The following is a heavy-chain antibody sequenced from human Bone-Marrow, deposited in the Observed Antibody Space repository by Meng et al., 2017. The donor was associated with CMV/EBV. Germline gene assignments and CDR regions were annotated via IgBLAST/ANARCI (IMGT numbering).Heavy chain of an antibody. CDR1: GYSFPNYW. Sequence: GESLKISCKGSGYSFPNYWIGWVRQMPGKGLEWMAIIYPGDSDTRYSPSFQGQVTISADKSISTAYLQWSSLKASDSAMYYCARHPQPGSDWYVDLWGRGTLVTVSS. D-gene: IGHD2-15*01. V-gene: IGHV5-51*01. J-gene: IGHJ2*01. CDR3: ARHPQPGSDWYVDL. CDR2: IYPGDSDT.